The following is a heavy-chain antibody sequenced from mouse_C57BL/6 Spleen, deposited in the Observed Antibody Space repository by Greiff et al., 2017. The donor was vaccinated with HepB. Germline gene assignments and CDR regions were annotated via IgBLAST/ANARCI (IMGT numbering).Heavy chain of an antibody. CDR3: ARTYYYGSSYWYFDV. CDR1: GYTFTDYN. CDR2: INPNNGGT. Sequence: EVQLQQSGPELVKPGASVKIPCKASGYTFTDYNMDWVKQSHGKSLEWIGDINPNNGGTIYNQKFKGKATLTVDKSSSTAYMELRSLTSVDTAVYYCARTYYYGSSYWYFDVWGTGTTVTVSS. D-gene: IGHD1-1*01. V-gene: IGHV1-18*01. J-gene: IGHJ1*03.